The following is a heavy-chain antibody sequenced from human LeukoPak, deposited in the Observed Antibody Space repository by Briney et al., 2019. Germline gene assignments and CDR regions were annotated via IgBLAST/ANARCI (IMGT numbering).Heavy chain of an antibody. CDR1: GFTFISYT. CDR3: AKGSGYSGPPD. CDR2: ISGSGGSS. D-gene: IGHD5-12*01. Sequence: GGSLRLSCAASGFTFISYTMSWARRAPGKGREWVSSISGSGGSSDYAESVKGRFTISRDNSKNTVYVQMNSLRAEDTAVYYCAKGSGYSGPPDWGQGTLVTVSA. V-gene: IGHV3-23*01. J-gene: IGHJ4*02.